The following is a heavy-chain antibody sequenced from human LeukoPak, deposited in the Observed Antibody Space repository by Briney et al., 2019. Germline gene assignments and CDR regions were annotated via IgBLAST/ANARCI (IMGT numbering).Heavy chain of an antibody. J-gene: IGHJ4*02. CDR2: IRYDGSNK. CDR3: AKESTHYGGGYFDY. V-gene: IGHV3-30*02. Sequence: GGSLRLSCAASGFTFSSYGVHWVRQAPGKGLEWVAFIRYDGSNKYYADSVKGRFTISRDNSKNTLYLQMNSLSAEDTAVYYCAKESTHYGGGYFDYWGQGTLVTVSS. D-gene: IGHD4-17*01. CDR1: GFTFSSYG.